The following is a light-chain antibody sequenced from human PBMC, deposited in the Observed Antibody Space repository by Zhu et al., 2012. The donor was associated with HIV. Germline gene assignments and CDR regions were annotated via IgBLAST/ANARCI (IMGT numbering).Light chain of an antibody. Sequence: EIVMTQSPATLSVSAGERATLSCRASQSFSSNLAWYQQKPGQAPRLLIYGASTRATGIPARFSGSGSGTEFTLTISSMQSEDFAVYYCQQYSDWPRTFGLRDQGGNQT. V-gene: IGKV3-15*01. CDR1: QSFSSN. J-gene: IGKJ1*01. CDR3: QQYSDWPRT. CDR2: GAS.